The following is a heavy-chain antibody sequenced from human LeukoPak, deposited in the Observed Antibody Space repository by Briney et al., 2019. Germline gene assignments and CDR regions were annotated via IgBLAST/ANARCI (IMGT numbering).Heavy chain of an antibody. CDR2: INHSGST. Sequence: SETLFLTCAVSGASISNNNWWTWVRQPPGKGLEWIGEINHSGSTNYNPSLKSRVTISVDTSRNQFSLKLSSVTAADTAVYYCARVLLWFGESLPYYFDYWGQGTLVTVSS. CDR1: GASISNNNW. J-gene: IGHJ4*02. D-gene: IGHD3-10*01. V-gene: IGHV4-4*02. CDR3: ARVLLWFGESLPYYFDY.